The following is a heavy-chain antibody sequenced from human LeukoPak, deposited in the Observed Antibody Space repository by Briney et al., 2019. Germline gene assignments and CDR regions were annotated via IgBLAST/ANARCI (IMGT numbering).Heavy chain of an antibody. Sequence: GGSLRLSCAASGFTFSSYEMNWVRQAPGKGREGVSYISSSGSTIYYADSVKGRFTISRDNAKNSLYLQMNSLRAEDTAVYYCATEVVAATNDAFDIWGQGTMVTVSS. CDR2: ISSSGSTI. CDR1: GFTFSSYE. V-gene: IGHV3-48*03. D-gene: IGHD2-15*01. CDR3: ATEVVAATNDAFDI. J-gene: IGHJ3*02.